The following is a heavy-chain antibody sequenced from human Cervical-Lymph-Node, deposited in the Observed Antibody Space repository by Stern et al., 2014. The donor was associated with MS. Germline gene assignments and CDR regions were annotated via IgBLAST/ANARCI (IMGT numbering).Heavy chain of an antibody. Sequence: VPMVESGAEVKKPGSSVTVSCTASGYTFTSTGISWMRQAPGQGLEWMGWVSAYNGNTNYEQKLQCRVTMTTDTSTSTASMELRSLRSDDTAVYYCARDFPYSSSARWGQGTLVTVSS. D-gene: IGHD6-13*01. V-gene: IGHV1-18*01. CDR1: GYTFTSTG. J-gene: IGHJ4*02. CDR3: ARDFPYSSSAR. CDR2: VSAYNGNT.